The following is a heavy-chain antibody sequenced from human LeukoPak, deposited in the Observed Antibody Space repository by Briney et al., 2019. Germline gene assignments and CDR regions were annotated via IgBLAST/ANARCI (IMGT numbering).Heavy chain of an antibody. V-gene: IGHV3-21*01. Sequence: PGGSLRLSCAASGFTFSSYSMNWVRQAPGKGLEWVSSISSSSSYIYYADSVKGRFTISRDNAKNSLYLQMNSLRAEDTAVYYCAREGSSTSSYIYYYYGVDVWGQGTTVTVSS. CDR1: GFTFSSYS. CDR2: ISSSSSYI. D-gene: IGHD2-2*01. CDR3: AREGSSTSSYIYYYYGVDV. J-gene: IGHJ6*02.